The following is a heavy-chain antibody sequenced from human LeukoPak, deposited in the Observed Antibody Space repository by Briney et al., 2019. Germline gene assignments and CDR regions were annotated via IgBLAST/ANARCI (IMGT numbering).Heavy chain of an antibody. CDR2: VSGSGGST. Sequence: PGGSLRLSCAASGFTFSRHWMHWVRQAPGEGLEWVSAVSGSGGSTYYADSVKGRFTISRDNSKNTLYLQMSSLRAEDAAVYYCARDIVVVVAAHFDYWGQGTLVTVSS. V-gene: IGHV3-23*01. CDR3: ARDIVVVVAAHFDY. J-gene: IGHJ4*02. CDR1: GFTFSRHW. D-gene: IGHD2-15*01.